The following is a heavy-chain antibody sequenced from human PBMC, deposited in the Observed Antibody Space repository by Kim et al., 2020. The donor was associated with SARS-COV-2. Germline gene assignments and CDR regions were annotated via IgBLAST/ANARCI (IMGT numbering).Heavy chain of an antibody. J-gene: IGHJ4*02. Sequence: SETLSLTCTVSGASISSYYWSWIRQPPGEAMEWIGYIYYSGSTNYNPSLESRVTISVDTSKNQFSLKLSSVTAADTAVYYCARHRYDSGGYTVDSWGQGTLVTVSS. CDR3: ARHRYDSGGYTVDS. V-gene: IGHV4-59*13. CDR2: IYYSGST. D-gene: IGHD3-22*01. CDR1: GASISSYY.